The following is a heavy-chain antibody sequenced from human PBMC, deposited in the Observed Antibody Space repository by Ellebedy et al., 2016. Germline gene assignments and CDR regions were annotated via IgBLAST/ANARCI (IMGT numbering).Heavy chain of an antibody. CDR3: ARPILTGFTDAFDI. CDR2: IDPSDSDT. D-gene: IGHD3-9*01. V-gene: IGHV5-51*01. J-gene: IGHJ3*02. Sequence: GESLKISCKGSGYSFTNYWLGWVRQMPGKGLEWMGIIDPSDSDTRYSPSFQGQVTISVDRSITTAYLQWSSLKASDTAMYYCARPILTGFTDAFDIWGQGTMVTVSS. CDR1: GYSFTNYW.